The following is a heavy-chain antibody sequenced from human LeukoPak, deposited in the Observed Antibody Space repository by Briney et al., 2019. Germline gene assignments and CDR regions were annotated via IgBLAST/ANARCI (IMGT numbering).Heavy chain of an antibody. Sequence: GGSLRLSCSASGFTISTYPMHWVRQAPGKGLEYVSTIFSNADITSYAASVKGRSTTSRDDSKNTVYLQMSSLRPEDTALYYCVKSPSDGLDVWGQGATVTVSS. CDR1: GFTISTYP. J-gene: IGHJ6*02. CDR2: IFSNADIT. V-gene: IGHV3-64D*09. CDR3: VKSPSDGLDV.